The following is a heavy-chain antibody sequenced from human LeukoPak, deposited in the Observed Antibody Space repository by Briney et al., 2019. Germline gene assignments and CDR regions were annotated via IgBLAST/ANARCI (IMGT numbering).Heavy chain of an antibody. V-gene: IGHV3-7*02. J-gene: IGHJ4*02. CDR2: IKQDGSEK. CDR3: ATGWGIAAANFDY. Sequence: GGSLRPSCAASGFTFSSYWMSWVRQAPGKGLEWVANIKQDGSEKYYVDSVKGRFTISRDNAKNSLYLQMNSLRAEDTAVYYCATGWGIAAANFDYWGQGTLVTVSS. CDR1: GFTFSSYW. D-gene: IGHD6-13*01.